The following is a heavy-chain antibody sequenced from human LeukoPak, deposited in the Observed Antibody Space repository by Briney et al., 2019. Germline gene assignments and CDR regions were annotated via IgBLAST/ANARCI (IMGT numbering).Heavy chain of an antibody. Sequence: ASVTVSCMASGYTFTSYGISWARQAPGHVPEWIGWINVYKGNTNYTQKLQGRVTMTTDTSTSTAYMEMRRIRSDDTAVYYCTRLILFGGLRPSAVDYWGQGALVTVSS. D-gene: IGHD3-16*01. CDR3: TRLILFGGLRPSAVDY. J-gene: IGHJ4*02. CDR2: INVYKGNT. CDR1: GYTFTSYG. V-gene: IGHV1-18*01.